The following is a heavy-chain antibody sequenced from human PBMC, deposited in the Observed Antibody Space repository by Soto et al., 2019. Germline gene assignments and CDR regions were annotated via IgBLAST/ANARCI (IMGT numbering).Heavy chain of an antibody. J-gene: IGHJ4*02. CDR3: AREGDGWELLLRL. V-gene: IGHV4-34*01. CDR1: GGSFSGYY. Sequence: SETLSLSYAVYGGSFSGYYWTWIRQPPGTGLEWIGEINHSGSTNYNPSLKSRVTISVDTSKNQFSLKLTSVTAADTAVYYCAREGDGWELLLRLWGQGTLVTVSS. CDR2: INHSGST. D-gene: IGHD1-26*01.